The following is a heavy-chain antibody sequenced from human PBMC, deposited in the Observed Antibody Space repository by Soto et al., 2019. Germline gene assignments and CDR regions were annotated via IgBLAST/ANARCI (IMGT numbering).Heavy chain of an antibody. CDR3: AREGDPGYSFWSGPLGGGRFDP. CDR1: GGTFGNTA. D-gene: IGHD3-3*01. V-gene: IGHV1-69*12. Sequence: QVQLVQSGAEVKEPGSSVNVSCKTSGGTFGNTAVTWVRQVPGQGLEWIGGIVPLFGTANYAQKFRGRVMTTAAESTSPACMDLSSLRSDDTAIYYCAREGDPGYSFWSGPLGGGRFDPWGQGTLVTVSS. CDR2: IVPLFGTA. J-gene: IGHJ5*02.